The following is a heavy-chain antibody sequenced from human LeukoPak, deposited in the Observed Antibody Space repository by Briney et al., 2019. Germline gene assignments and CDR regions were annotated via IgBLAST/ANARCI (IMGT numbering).Heavy chain of an antibody. CDR1: GASISSYY. Sequence: PSETLSLTCTVSGASISSYYWSWIRQPPGKGLEWIGYLYNTRNTYYNPSLKSRVTISVDTSKNQFSLKVSSVTAVDTAVYYCAREKNGNEPFDYWGQGTLVTVSS. CDR3: AREKNGNEPFDY. CDR2: LYNTRNT. V-gene: IGHV4-59*01. J-gene: IGHJ4*02. D-gene: IGHD4-23*01.